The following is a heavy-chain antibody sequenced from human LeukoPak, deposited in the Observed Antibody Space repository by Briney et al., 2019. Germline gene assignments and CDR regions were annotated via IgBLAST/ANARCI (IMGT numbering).Heavy chain of an antibody. CDR3: AKAWTAGYERAYVFY. J-gene: IGHJ4*02. Sequence: PGGSLRLSRAASGFTFRSYAITWVRQAPEKGLQWVSSISGSGVNTYYADSMRGRFTISRDNSRNTLYLQMHSLRAEDTAKYYCAKAWTAGYERAYVFYWGQRTIVTVSS. V-gene: IGHV3-23*01. D-gene: IGHD3-10*02. CDR2: ISGSGVNT. CDR1: GFTFRSYA.